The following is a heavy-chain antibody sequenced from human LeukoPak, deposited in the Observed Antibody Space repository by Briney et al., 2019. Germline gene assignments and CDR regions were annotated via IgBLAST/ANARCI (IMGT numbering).Heavy chain of an antibody. V-gene: IGHV4-30-4*08. CDR3: ARRTRGLSSSFDAFDI. D-gene: IGHD1-14*01. J-gene: IGHJ3*02. CDR1: GGSISSGDYY. CDR2: IYYSGST. Sequence: SETLSLTCTVSGGSISSGDYYWSWIRQPPGKGLEWIGYIYYSGSTYYNPSLKSRVTISVDTSKNQFSLKLSSVTAADTAVYYCARRTRGLSSSFDAFDIWGQGTMVTVSS.